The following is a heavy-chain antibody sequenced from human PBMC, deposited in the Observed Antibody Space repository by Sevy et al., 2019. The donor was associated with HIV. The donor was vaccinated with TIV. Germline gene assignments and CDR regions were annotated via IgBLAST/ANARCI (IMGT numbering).Heavy chain of an antibody. V-gene: IGHV3-30*04. D-gene: IGHD2-21*02. CDR3: ARLFSCGGDCYYLDY. CDR1: GFTFSSYD. CDR2: TSHDGKYK. Sequence: GGSLRLSCAGSGFTFSSYDIHWVRQAPGKGLEWVAVTSHDGKYKNYADSVKVRFTISRDNFKNTRYLQMNSLRVEDTAVYFCARLFSCGGDCYYLDYWGQGALVTVSS. J-gene: IGHJ4*02.